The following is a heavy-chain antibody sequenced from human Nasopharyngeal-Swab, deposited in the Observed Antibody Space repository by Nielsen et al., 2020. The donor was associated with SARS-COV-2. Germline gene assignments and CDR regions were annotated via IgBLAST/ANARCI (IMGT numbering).Heavy chain of an antibody. CDR2: IKQDGSEK. J-gene: IGHJ4*02. V-gene: IGHV3-7*01. CDR3: ARDGLRFLEWLAHDY. Sequence: GESLKISCAASGFTFSSYWMSWVRQAPGKGPEWVANIKQDGSEKYYVDSVKGRFTISRDNAKNSLYLQMNSLRAEDTAVYYCARDGLRFLEWLAHDYWGQGTLVTVSS. CDR1: GFTFSSYW. D-gene: IGHD3-3*01.